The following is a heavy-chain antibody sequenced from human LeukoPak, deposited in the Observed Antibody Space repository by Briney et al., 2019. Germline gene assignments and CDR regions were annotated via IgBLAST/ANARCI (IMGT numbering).Heavy chain of an antibody. D-gene: IGHD2-15*01. V-gene: IGHV5-51*01. CDR2: IYPGDSET. CDR1: GYTFNSYW. Sequence: GESLKISCKGSGYTFNSYWIGWVRQTPEKGLEWMGIIYPGDSETKYSPTFRGQVTISADRSISTAYLQWTSLKAPDTAMFFCASLLCSGGTCYPDYWGQGTLVTVSS. CDR3: ASLLCSGGTCYPDY. J-gene: IGHJ4*02.